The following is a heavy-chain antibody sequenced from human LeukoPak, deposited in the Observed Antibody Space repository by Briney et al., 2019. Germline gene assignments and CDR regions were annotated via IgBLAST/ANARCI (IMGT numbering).Heavy chain of an antibody. CDR2: IKQDGSEK. CDR3: VRGSSGTVVRGVAWAWFDP. D-gene: IGHD3-10*01. J-gene: IGHJ5*02. Sequence: GGSLRLPCVASGFTFSNYWMTWVRQAPGKGLEWVANIKQDGSEKHSVDSVRGRFTISRDNAKDSLYLQMNSLRAEDTAVYYCVRGSSGTVVRGVAWAWFDPWGQGTLVTVSS. CDR1: GFTFSNYW. V-gene: IGHV3-7*05.